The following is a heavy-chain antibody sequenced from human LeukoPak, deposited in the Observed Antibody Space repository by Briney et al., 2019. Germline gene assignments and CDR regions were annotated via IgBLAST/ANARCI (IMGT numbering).Heavy chain of an antibody. CDR3: ARVTGEGYFDY. Sequence: SETLSLTCTVSGGSISSYYWSWIRQPPGKGLEWIGYIYYSGRTNYNPSLKSRVTISVDTSKNQFSPKLSSVTAADTAVYYCARVTGEGYFDYWGQGTLVTVSS. CDR1: GGSISSYY. V-gene: IGHV4-59*01. J-gene: IGHJ4*02. CDR2: IYYSGRT. D-gene: IGHD7-27*01.